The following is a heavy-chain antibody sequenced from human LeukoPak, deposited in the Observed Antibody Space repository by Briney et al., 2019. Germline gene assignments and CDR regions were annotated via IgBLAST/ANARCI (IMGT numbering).Heavy chain of an antibody. Sequence: SGTLSLTCTVSGGSISSYYWSWIRQPPGKGLEWIGYIYYSGSTNYNPSLKSRVTISVDTSKNQFSLKLSSVTAADTAVYYCAAGSYYFDYWGQGTLVTVSS. CDR3: AAGSYYFDY. J-gene: IGHJ4*02. CDR2: IYYSGST. D-gene: IGHD3-10*01. CDR1: GGSISSYY. V-gene: IGHV4-59*01.